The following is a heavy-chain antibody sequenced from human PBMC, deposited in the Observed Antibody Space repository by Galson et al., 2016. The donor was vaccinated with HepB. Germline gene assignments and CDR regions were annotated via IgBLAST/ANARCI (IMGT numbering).Heavy chain of an antibody. CDR1: GYTVSTSA. D-gene: IGHD4-17*01. CDR2: INTYTGNP. Sequence: PVKVSCKASGYTVSTSAMNWVRQAPGQGLEWMGWINTYTGNPTYAQGFTGRFVFSLDTSVSTAYLQISSLKADDTAVYYCARGSYGDYGAYYFDYWGQGTLVTVSS. J-gene: IGHJ4*02. V-gene: IGHV7-4-1*02. CDR3: ARGSYGDYGAYYFDY.